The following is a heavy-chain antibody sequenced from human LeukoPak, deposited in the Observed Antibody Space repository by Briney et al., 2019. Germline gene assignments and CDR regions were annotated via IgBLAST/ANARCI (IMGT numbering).Heavy chain of an antibody. CDR2: INHSGST. D-gene: IGHD3-3*01. Sequence: KPSETLSLTCAVYGGSFSGYYWSWIRQPPGKGLEWIGEINHSGSTNYNPSLKSRVTISVDTSKNQFSLKLSSVTAADTAVYYCARGYRGPSDFWSGYYMENDYWGQGTLITVSS. V-gene: IGHV4-34*01. CDR3: ARGYRGPSDFWSGYYMENDY. J-gene: IGHJ4*02. CDR1: GGSFSGYY.